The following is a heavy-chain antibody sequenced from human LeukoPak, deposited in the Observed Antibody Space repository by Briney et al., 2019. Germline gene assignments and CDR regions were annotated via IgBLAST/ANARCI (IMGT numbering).Heavy chain of an antibody. CDR2: IIPIFGTA. CDR3: ARDYGDAGSSP. CDR1: GGTFSSYA. D-gene: IGHD4-17*01. Sequence: SVKVSCKASGGTFSSYAISWVRQAPGQGLELMGRIIPIFGTANYAQKFQGRVTITTDESTSTAYMELSSLRSEDTAVYYCARDYGDAGSSPWGQGTLVTVSS. V-gene: IGHV1-69*05. J-gene: IGHJ5*02.